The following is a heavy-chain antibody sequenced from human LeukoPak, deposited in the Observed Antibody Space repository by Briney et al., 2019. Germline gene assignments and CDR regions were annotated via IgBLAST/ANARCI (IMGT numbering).Heavy chain of an antibody. D-gene: IGHD1-14*01. CDR1: GFTSDDHA. J-gene: IGHJ6*02. CDR2: IMWRSGST. Sequence: GRSLRLSCAVSGFTSDDHAMHWVRQASGKGLEWVAGIMWRSGSTGYADSVKGRFTISRDNAKNPLYLQMNSLRVEDTALYYCAKDLTPGGADVWGQGTTVTVSS. CDR3: AKDLTPGGADV. V-gene: IGHV3-9*02.